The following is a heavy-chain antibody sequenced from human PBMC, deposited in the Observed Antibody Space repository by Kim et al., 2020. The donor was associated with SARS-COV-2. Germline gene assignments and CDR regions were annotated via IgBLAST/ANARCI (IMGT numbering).Heavy chain of an antibody. CDR1: GYSFTSYW. V-gene: IGHV5-51*01. Sequence: GESLKISCKGSGYSFTSYWIGWVRQMPGKGLEWMGIIYPGDSDTRYSPSFQGQVTISADKSISTAYLQWSSLKASDTAMYYCARLPFSGYSYGYGQYYYYYMDVWGKGTTVTVSS. D-gene: IGHD5-18*01. CDR3: ARLPFSGYSYGYGQYYYYYMDV. CDR2: IYPGDSDT. J-gene: IGHJ6*03.